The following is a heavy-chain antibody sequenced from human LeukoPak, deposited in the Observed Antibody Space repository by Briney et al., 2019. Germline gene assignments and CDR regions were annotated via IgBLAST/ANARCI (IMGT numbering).Heavy chain of an antibody. D-gene: IGHD3-22*01. J-gene: IGHJ4*02. Sequence: TSETLSLTCAVYGGSFSGYYWSWIRQPPGKGLEWIGEINHSGSTNYNPSLKSRVTISLDTSKNQFSLKLSSVTAADTAVYYCARGRRYYDSSGYSREYYFDYWGQGTLVTVSS. CDR2: INHSGST. CDR1: GGSFSGYY. V-gene: IGHV4-34*01. CDR3: ARGRRYYDSSGYSREYYFDY.